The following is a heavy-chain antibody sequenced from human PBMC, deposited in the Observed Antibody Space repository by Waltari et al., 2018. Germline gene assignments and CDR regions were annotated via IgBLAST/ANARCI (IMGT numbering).Heavy chain of an antibody. CDR3: ARVFRLTPGYSSSWYPPRGWFDP. CDR2: IIPIFGTA. Sequence: QVQLVQSGAEVKKPGSSVKVSCKASGGTFSSYAISWVRQAPGQGIEWMGGIIPIFGTANYAQKFQGRVTITTDESTSTAYMELSSLRSEDTAVYYCARVFRLTPGYSSSWYPPRGWFDPWGQGTLVTVSS. D-gene: IGHD6-13*01. J-gene: IGHJ5*02. CDR1: GGTFSSYA. V-gene: IGHV1-69*05.